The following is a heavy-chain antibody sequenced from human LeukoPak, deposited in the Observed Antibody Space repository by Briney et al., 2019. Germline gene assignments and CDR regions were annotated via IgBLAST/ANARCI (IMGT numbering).Heavy chain of an antibody. J-gene: IGHJ4*02. CDR1: GFTFSNYA. CDR2: ISASGGSS. D-gene: IGHD6-19*01. V-gene: IGHV3-23*01. CDR3: AKEMALGIAVAGFFDF. Sequence: GGSLRLSCAASGFTFSNYAINWVRQAPGKGLEWVSAISASGGSSYYADSVRDRFTISRDNSKNMLYLKMSSLRAEDTAVYYCAKEMALGIAVAGFFDFWGQGTLVTDSS.